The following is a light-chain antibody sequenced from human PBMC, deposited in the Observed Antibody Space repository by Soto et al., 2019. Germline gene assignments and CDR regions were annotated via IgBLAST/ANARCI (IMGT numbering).Light chain of an antibody. V-gene: IGKV1-27*01. J-gene: IGKJ1*01. CDR3: KKYNNAPRT. CDR1: QGISNY. CDR2: AAS. Sequence: DIQMTQSPSSLSASVGDTVTITCRASQGISNYLAWYQQKPGQVPNLLIYAASTLQSGVPSRFNGRGSGPDFTLTISSLRPEDVATYYCKKYNNAPRTFGQGTKVEI.